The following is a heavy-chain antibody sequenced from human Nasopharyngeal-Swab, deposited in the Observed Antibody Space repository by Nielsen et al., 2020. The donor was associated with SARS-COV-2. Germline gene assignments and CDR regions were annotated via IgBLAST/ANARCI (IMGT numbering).Heavy chain of an antibody. D-gene: IGHD5-18*01. CDR2: IRHSGTT. V-gene: IGHV4-34*01. CDR1: GGSFSGYY. CDR3: ARGEKYSYAFGYYYHMDV. Sequence: GSLRLSCAVYGGSFSGYYWSWIRQPPGKGLEWIGAIRHSGTTNYNPSLKGRVTISVDTSKNQFSLNLSSVTAADTAVYYCARGEKYSYAFGYYYHMDVWGKGTTVTVSS. J-gene: IGHJ6*03.